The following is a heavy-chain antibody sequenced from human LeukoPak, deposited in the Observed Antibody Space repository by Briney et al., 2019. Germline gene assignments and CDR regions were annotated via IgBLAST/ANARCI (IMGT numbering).Heavy chain of an antibody. Sequence: GGSLRLSCAASGFTFSSYSMNWVRQAPGKGLEWVSAITDSTYFADSVKGRSTISRDSSKNTVYLQMNSLRAEDTAVYYCARYCSGGRCYSGLDPWGQGALVTVSS. CDR2: ITDST. V-gene: IGHV3-23*01. CDR1: GFTFSSYS. D-gene: IGHD2-15*01. CDR3: ARYCSGGRCYSGLDP. J-gene: IGHJ5*02.